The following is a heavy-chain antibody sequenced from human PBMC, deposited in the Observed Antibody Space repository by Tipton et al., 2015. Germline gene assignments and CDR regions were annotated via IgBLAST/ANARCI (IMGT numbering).Heavy chain of an antibody. Sequence: LRLSCTVSGGSVSSGSYYWSWIRQPPGKGLEWIGYISFSDTTHYNPSLKSRINISLNTSKNQFSLKLSSVTAADTALYYCARDAGRYYDSSGLSWYFDLWGRGTLVTVSS. J-gene: IGHJ2*01. CDR2: ISFSDTT. V-gene: IGHV4-61*01. CDR3: ARDAGRYYDSSGLSWYFDL. CDR1: GGSVSSGSYY. D-gene: IGHD3-22*01.